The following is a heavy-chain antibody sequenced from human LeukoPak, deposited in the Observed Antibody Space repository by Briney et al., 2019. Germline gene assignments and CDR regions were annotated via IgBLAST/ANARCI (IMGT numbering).Heavy chain of an antibody. CDR2: ISYDGSNK. Sequence: SGGSLRLSCAASGFTFSSYAMHWVRQAPGKGLEWVAVISYDGSNKYYADSVKGRFTISRDNSKNTLYPQMNSLRAEDTAVYYCARGLEWFFNDYWGQGTLATVSP. D-gene: IGHD3-3*01. CDR1: GFTFSSYA. CDR3: ARGLEWFFNDY. V-gene: IGHV3-30-3*01. J-gene: IGHJ4*02.